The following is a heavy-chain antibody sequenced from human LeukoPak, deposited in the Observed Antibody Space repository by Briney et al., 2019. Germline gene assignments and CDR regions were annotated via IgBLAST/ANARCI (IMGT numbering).Heavy chain of an antibody. D-gene: IGHD3-3*01. CDR3: ARDGIFGERFDP. V-gene: IGHV4-59*01. Sequence: SETLSLTCTVSGGSISSYYWSWIRQPPGKGLEWIGYIYYSGSTNYNPSLKSRVTISVDTSKNQFSLKLSSVTAADTAVYYCARDGIFGERFDPWGQGTLVTVSS. CDR2: IYYSGST. J-gene: IGHJ5*02. CDR1: GGSISSYY.